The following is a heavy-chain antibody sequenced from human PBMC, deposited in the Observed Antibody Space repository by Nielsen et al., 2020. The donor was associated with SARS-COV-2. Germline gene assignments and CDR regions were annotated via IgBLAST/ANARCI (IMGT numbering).Heavy chain of an antibody. V-gene: IGHV1-3*01. CDR1: GYTFTSYA. D-gene: IGHD6-19*01. J-gene: IGHJ4*02. CDR3: ARLSWSSGWDFDY. Sequence: ASVKVSCKASGYTFTSYAMHWVRQAPGQRLEWMGWINAGNGNTKYSQKFQGRVTMTTDTSTSTAYMELRSLRSDDTAVYYCARLSWSSGWDFDYWGQGTLVTVSS. CDR2: INAGNGNT.